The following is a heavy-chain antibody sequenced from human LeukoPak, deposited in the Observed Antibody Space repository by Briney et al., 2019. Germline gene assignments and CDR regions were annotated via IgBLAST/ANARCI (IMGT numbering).Heavy chain of an antibody. CDR1: GGSFSGYY. CDR2: INQSGST. Sequence: SETLSLTCAVYGGSFSGYYWSWIRQPPGKGLEWIGEINQSGSTNYKPSLKSRVTISLDTSNNQFSLKLTSVTAADTAMYYCASIFXGDFIDSWGQGALVTVSS. J-gene: IGHJ4*02. CDR3: ASIFXGDFIDS. V-gene: IGHV4-34*01. D-gene: IGHD4-17*01.